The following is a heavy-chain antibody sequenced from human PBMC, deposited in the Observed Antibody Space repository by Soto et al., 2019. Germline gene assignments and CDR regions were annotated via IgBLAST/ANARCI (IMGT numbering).Heavy chain of an antibody. CDR3: ARDSTYDFWSGSNYYGMDV. CDR1: GFTLSSYW. CDR2: IKQDGSEK. V-gene: IGHV3-7*03. Sequence: EVQLVESGGGLVQPGGSLRLSCAASGFTLSSYWMSWVRQAPGKGRDGVANIKQDGSEKYNVDSVRGRFTISRDNAKNSLYLQMNSLRAEDTAVYYCARDSTYDFWSGSNYYGMDVWGQGTTVTVSS. D-gene: IGHD3-3*01. J-gene: IGHJ6*02.